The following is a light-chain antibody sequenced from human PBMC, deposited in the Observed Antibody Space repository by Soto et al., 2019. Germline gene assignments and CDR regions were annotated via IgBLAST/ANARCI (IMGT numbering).Light chain of an antibody. CDR3: LQNYNYPLT. CDR2: GAS. CDR1: QSVSSN. J-gene: IGKJ4*01. Sequence: EIVMTQSPVTLSVSPGERATLSCRASQSVSSNLAWYQQKPGQAPRLLIYGASTRATVIPAGFSGSGSGTDFTLTISSLQPEDFATYYCLQNYNYPLTFGGGTKVDIK. V-gene: IGKV3-15*01.